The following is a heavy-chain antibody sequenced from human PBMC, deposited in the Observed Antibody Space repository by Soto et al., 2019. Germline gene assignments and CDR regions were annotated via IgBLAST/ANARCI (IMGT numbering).Heavy chain of an antibody. CDR3: TRGQAGLELSPYYFDY. J-gene: IGHJ4*01. D-gene: IGHD1-7*01. Sequence: PGGSVRFSCKSSGFSFGSYALSWFRQAPGRGLEWLGCSRGKAYGATTEYAASVRGRFTISRDDSKSVAYLQMNSLKTEDTAVYYCTRGQAGLELSPYYFDYWGHGALVTVSS. CDR2: SRGKAYGATT. V-gene: IGHV3-49*03. CDR1: GFSFGSYA.